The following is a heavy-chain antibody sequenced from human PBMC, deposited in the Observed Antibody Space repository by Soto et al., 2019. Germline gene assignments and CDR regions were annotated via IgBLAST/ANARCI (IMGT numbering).Heavy chain of an antibody. J-gene: IGHJ4*02. V-gene: IGHV3-23*05. CDR1: GLPHSNFA. CDR2: IYGSGRGI. D-gene: IGHD2-21*01. CDR3: AKDAVYNDGLWLMDH. Sequence: GGSLRLSCTASGLPHSNFAMMWVRQAPGKGLECVSGIYGSGRGIEYADSVKGRFTISRDNSKNTVYLQMTDLRADDTAVYYCAKDAVYNDGLWLMDHWRQRTQVTVSS.